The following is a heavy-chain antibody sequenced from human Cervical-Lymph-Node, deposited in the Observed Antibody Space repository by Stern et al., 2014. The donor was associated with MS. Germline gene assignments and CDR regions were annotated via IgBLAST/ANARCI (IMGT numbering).Heavy chain of an antibody. V-gene: IGHV1-69*01. J-gene: IGHJ4*02. CDR3: ARDLPYCSGETCRHALGY. Sequence: VQLVESGAEVKQPGSSVKVSCKASGGTFSNYAISWVRQAPGHGLEWMGGIIPILGTAKYAQNFQGRVPLTADESTSTAYMELSNLRSEDTAVYYCARDLPYCSGETCRHALGYWGQGTLVTVSS. CDR1: GGTFSNYA. CDR2: IIPILGTA. D-gene: IGHD2-15*01.